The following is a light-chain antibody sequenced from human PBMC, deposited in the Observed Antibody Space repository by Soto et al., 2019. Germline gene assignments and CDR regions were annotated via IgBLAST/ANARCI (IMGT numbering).Light chain of an antibody. CDR3: QEYSSYPPT. J-gene: IGKJ4*01. V-gene: IGKV1-8*01. CDR2: ATS. CDR1: QGINSY. Sequence: AIRMTQSPSSLSASTGDRVTITCRSSQGINSYIAWYQQKSGKAPKLLIYATSTLQSGVPSRFNGSGSGTDFTLTISCLQSEDFATYYCQEYSSYPPTFGGGTKVEIK.